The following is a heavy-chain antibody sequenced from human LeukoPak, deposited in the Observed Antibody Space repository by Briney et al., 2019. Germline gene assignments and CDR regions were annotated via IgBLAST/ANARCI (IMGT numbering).Heavy chain of an antibody. Sequence: PSQTLSLTCTVSGGSVSSGSYYWSWIRQPAGKGLEWIGRIYTSGSTDYNASLRSRVTISVDTSKNQFSLKLSSVTAADTAVYYCARDSRWDYSSSHWGQGTLVTVSS. CDR3: ARDSRWDYSSSH. CDR2: IYTSGST. D-gene: IGHD6-13*01. V-gene: IGHV4-61*02. CDR1: GGSVSSGSYY. J-gene: IGHJ4*02.